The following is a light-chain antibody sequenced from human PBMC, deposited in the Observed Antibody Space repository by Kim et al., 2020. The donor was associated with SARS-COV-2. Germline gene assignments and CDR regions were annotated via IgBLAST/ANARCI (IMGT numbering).Light chain of an antibody. CDR2: GAS. CDR3: QQYNDWPWT. Sequence: EIVMTQSPATLSVSPGERVPLSCRASQSISSNLGWYQQKPGQAPRLLIYGASTRATGIPARFSGSGSGTEFTLTISSLQSEDFAVYCCQQYNDWPWTFGQGTKVDIK. J-gene: IGKJ1*01. V-gene: IGKV3-15*01. CDR1: QSISSN.